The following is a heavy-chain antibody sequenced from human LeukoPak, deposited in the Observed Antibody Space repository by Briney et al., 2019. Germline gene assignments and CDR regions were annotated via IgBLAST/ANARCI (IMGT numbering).Heavy chain of an antibody. D-gene: IGHD5-18*01. V-gene: IGHV4-61*01. J-gene: IGHJ4*02. CDR3: ARDFGYSYGLDY. CDR2: IYYSGST. CDR1: GGSISSGSYY. Sequence: SETLSLTCTVSGGSISSGSYYWSWIRQPPGKGLEWIGYIYYSGSTNYNPSLKSRVTISVDTSKNQFSLKLSSVTAADTAVYYCARDFGYSYGLDYWGQGTLVTVSS.